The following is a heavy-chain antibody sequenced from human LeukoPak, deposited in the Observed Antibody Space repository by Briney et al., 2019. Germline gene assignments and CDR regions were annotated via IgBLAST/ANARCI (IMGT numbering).Heavy chain of an antibody. D-gene: IGHD3-10*01. Sequence: ASVKVACKASGYTFTGYHMHWVRQAPGQGLEWMGWINPNSGGTNYAQKFQGRVTMTRDTSISTAYMELSRLRSDDTAVYYCARLWFGELSSNWFDPWGQGTLVTVSS. CDR2: INPNSGGT. CDR3: ARLWFGELSSNWFDP. J-gene: IGHJ5*02. V-gene: IGHV1-2*02. CDR1: GYTFTGYH.